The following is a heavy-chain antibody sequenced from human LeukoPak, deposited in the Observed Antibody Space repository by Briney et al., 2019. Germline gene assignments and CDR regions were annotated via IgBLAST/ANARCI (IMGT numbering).Heavy chain of an antibody. D-gene: IGHD6-6*01. V-gene: IGHV3-9*03. CDR1: GFNFDDHA. J-gene: IGHJ4*02. CDR3: ARSPYSSSLGTFFDF. Sequence: GGSLRLSCAASGFNFDDHAMHWVRQGPGKGLEWVSGISWNSGRIGYADSVKGRFTMSRDNAKNSLYLQMNSLRAEDMALYYCARSPYSSSLGTFFDFWGQGTLVTVSS. CDR2: ISWNSGRI.